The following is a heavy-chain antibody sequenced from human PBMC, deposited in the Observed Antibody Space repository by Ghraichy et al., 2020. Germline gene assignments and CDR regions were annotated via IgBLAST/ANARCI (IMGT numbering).Heavy chain of an antibody. CDR1: GFTVSSSY. V-gene: IGHV3-53*01. CDR2: IYNNGET. CDR3: ARSLTGPQYYYYYGMDV. D-gene: IGHD3-9*01. J-gene: IGHJ6*02. Sequence: GSLRLSCAASGFTVSSSYMTWVRQAPGKGLEWVSVIYNNGETYYADSVKGRFTISRDNSKNTLYLQMNSLRAEDTAVYYCARSLTGPQYYYYYGMDVWGQGTTVTVSS.